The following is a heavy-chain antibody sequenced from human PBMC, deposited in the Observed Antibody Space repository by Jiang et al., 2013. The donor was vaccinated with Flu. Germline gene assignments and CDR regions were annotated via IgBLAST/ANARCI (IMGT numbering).Heavy chain of an antibody. CDR3: ARQGRGPGIAAAGVDY. CDR2: IYYSGST. D-gene: IGHD6-13*01. CDR1: GGSISSSSYY. Sequence: TCTVSGGSISSSSYYWGWIRQPPGKGLEWIGSIYYSGSTYYNPSLKSRVTISVDTSKNQFSLKLSSVTAADTAVYYCARQGRGPGIAAAGVDYWGQGTLVTVSS. V-gene: IGHV4-39*01. J-gene: IGHJ4*02.